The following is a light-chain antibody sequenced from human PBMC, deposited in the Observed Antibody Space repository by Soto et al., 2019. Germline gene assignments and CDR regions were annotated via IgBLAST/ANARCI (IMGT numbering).Light chain of an antibody. CDR2: DAS. CDR3: QHGSDWPPFT. J-gene: IGKJ5*01. CDR1: QSVNSN. Sequence: EIVLTQSPASLSLSPGERATLSCRASQSVNSNLAWYQHKPGQAPRLLIYDASNRATGIPARFSGSGSGTDFTLTVSSLEPEDFAVYYCQHGSDWPPFTFDQGTRLE. V-gene: IGKV3-11*01.